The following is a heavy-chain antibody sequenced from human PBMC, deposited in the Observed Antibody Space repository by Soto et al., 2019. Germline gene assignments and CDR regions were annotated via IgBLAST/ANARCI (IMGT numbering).Heavy chain of an antibody. CDR3: ATVRSRWNIDY. J-gene: IGHJ4*02. CDR2: IYHSGST. V-gene: IGHV4-30-4*01. D-gene: IGHD6-13*01. CDR1: GGSISTDVHF. Sequence: QVQLQESGPGLVKPSQTLSLTCTVSGGSISTDVHFWSWIRQPPGKGLEWIGYIYHSGSTHYNPSLKSRLFISLDTSKNQFSLQLTSVTAADTAVYYCATVRSRWNIDYWGQGTLVTVSS.